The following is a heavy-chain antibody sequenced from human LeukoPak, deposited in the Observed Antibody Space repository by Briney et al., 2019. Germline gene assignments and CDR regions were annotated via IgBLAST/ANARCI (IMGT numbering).Heavy chain of an antibody. Sequence: GGSLRLSCIASGFGFNTFWVNWVRQAPGKGLEWVASIKEEGSAKFYEDSVKGRFTISRDNARNTLYLQMNSLRVDDTAVYYCVKDLGGNYDYWGQGTLVTVSS. CDR1: GFGFNTFW. CDR2: IKEEGSAK. J-gene: IGHJ4*02. CDR3: VKDLGGNYDY. V-gene: IGHV3-7*01. D-gene: IGHD1-7*01.